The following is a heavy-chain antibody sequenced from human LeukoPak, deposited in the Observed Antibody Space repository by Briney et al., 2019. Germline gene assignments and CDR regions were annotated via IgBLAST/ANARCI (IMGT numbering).Heavy chain of an antibody. Sequence: GASVKVSCKASGYTFTSYGISWVRQAPRQGLEWMGWINPNSGGTNYAQKFQGRVTMTRDTSISTAYMELSRLRSDDTAVYYCARGDYYDSSGYLDASDIWGQGTMVTVSS. D-gene: IGHD3-22*01. CDR3: ARGDYYDSSGYLDASDI. V-gene: IGHV1-2*02. J-gene: IGHJ3*02. CDR1: GYTFTSYG. CDR2: INPNSGGT.